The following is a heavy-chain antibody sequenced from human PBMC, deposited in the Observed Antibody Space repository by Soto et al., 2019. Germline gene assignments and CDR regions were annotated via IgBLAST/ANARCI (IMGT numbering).Heavy chain of an antibody. CDR1: GYTFTSYA. Sequence: ASVKVSCKASGYTFTSYAMHWVRQAPGQRLEWMGWINAGNSNTKYSQKFQGRVSITRDTSASTAYMELSSMRSEDTAVYYCARGGPPVDYWGQGTLVTVS. D-gene: IGHD3-10*01. V-gene: IGHV1-3*01. CDR3: ARGGPPVDY. J-gene: IGHJ4*02. CDR2: INAGNSNT.